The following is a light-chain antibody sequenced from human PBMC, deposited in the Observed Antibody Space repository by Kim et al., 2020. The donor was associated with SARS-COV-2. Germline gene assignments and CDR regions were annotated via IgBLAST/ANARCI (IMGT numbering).Light chain of an antibody. J-gene: IGKJ4*01. CDR2: TAS. CDR3: QQGSSFPLT. CDR1: QDVSNW. Sequence: ASVGDSVTITCRASQDVSNWLAWYQQKPGRAPELLIYTASTLQSGVPSRFSGSGSGTDFTLTITSLQPEDFATYFCQQGSSFPLTFGGGTKVDIK. V-gene: IGKV1D-12*01.